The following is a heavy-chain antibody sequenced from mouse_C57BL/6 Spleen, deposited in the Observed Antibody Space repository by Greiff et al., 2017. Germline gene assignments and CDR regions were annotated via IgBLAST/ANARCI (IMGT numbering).Heavy chain of an antibody. Sequence: VKQRPIHGLEWIGNIDPSDSETHYNQKFKDKATLTVDKSSSTAYMQLRSLTSEDSAVYYCARFYEGYVWGTEATVTASS. V-gene: IGHV1-52*01. D-gene: IGHD2-3*01. CDR3: ARFYEGYV. J-gene: IGHJ1*03. CDR2: IDPSDSET.